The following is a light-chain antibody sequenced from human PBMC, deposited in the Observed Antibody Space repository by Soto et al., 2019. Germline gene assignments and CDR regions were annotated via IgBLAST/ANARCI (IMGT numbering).Light chain of an antibody. V-gene: IGKV3-20*01. Sequence: EIVLTQSPGTLSLSPGEGATLSCRASQTISNTYLAWYQQKPGQAPRLLIYGASSRATAIPDRVSGGGSGTDFTLTVSVVETEDFAVYYCQSYGRSVFTFGSGTKVDIK. CDR3: QSYGRSVFT. J-gene: IGKJ3*01. CDR1: QTISNTY. CDR2: GAS.